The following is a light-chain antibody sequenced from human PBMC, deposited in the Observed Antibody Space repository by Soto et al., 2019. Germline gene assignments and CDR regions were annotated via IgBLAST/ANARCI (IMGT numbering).Light chain of an antibody. V-gene: IGKV3-15*01. CDR1: QSVGSY. J-gene: IGKJ1*01. CDR2: SAS. Sequence: LTQSPSTRSLSPGERAPLSCRASQSVGSYLGWYQQKPGQAPSLLIFSASTRATGVPARFSGSGTGTAFTLTIRRLQSEDFAVYYCQQYNNWWTFGQGTNVDIK. CDR3: QQYNNWWT.